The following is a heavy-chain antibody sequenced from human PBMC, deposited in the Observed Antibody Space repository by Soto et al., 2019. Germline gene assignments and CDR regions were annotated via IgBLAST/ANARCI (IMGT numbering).Heavy chain of an antibody. Sequence: SEPLSLTCAVYGSSFSGYHWSWIRQPPGKGLEWIGEINHSGSTNYNPSLKSRVTISVDTSKNQFSLKLSSVTAADTAVYYCARGRESLAYYYGSGSYWGMYNWFDPWGQGTLVTVSS. CDR2: INHSGST. CDR3: ARGRESLAYYYGSGSYWGMYNWFDP. D-gene: IGHD3-10*01. J-gene: IGHJ5*02. V-gene: IGHV4-34*01. CDR1: GSSFSGYH.